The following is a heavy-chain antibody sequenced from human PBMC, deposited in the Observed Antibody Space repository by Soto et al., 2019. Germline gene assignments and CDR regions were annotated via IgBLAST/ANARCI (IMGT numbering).Heavy chain of an antibody. D-gene: IGHD2-8*01. CDR3: ARPQDIVLNGRYYYYGMDV. J-gene: IGHJ6*02. CDR1: GFTFSSYS. CDR2: ISSSSSTI. V-gene: IGHV3-48*02. Sequence: GGSLRLSCAASGFTFSSYSMNWVRQAPGKGLEWVSYISSSSSTIYYADSVKGRFTISRDNAKNSLYLQMNSLRDEDTAVYYCARPQDIVLNGRYYYYGMDVWGQGTTVTVSS.